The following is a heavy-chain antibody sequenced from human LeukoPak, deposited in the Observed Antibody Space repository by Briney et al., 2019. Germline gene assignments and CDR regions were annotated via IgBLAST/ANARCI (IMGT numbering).Heavy chain of an antibody. Sequence: ASVKVSCKASGGTFSSYAISWVRQAPGQGLEWVAGIIPIFATANYAHKFQGRVTITADKSTSTAYMEMSSLRSEDTAVYYCARGPITTRSHFDYWGQGTLVTVSS. CDR2: IIPIFATA. J-gene: IGHJ4*02. CDR1: GGTFSSYA. D-gene: IGHD3-22*01. CDR3: ARGPITTRSHFDY. V-gene: IGHV1-69*06.